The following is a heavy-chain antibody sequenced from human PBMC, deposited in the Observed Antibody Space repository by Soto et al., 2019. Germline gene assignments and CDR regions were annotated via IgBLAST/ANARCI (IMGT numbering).Heavy chain of an antibody. Sequence: SETLSLTCTVSGGSISSYYWSWIRQPPGKGLEWIGYIYYSGSTNYNPSLKSRVTISVDTSKNQFSLKLSSVTAADTAVYYCARHYRVATPGRGDYYYCYMDVWGKGTTVTVSS. CDR3: ARHYRVATPGRGDYYYCYMDV. V-gene: IGHV4-59*08. J-gene: IGHJ6*03. CDR2: IYYSGST. CDR1: GGSISSYY. D-gene: IGHD5-12*01.